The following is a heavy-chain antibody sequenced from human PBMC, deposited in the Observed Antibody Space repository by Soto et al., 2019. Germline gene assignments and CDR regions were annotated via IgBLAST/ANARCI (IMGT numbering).Heavy chain of an antibody. J-gene: IGHJ4*02. CDR1: GVSISSAGYW. D-gene: IGHD6-6*01. Sequence: TLSLTCTVPGVSISSAGYWWTWIRKNPGNGLELIGYIFYSGSTYYNPSLKNRLSISVDTSNNQFSLKLTSVTAAVTAVYYCARGVFIAAPVGGFDSWGRGNLVTVSS. V-gene: IGHV4-31*03. CDR3: ARGVFIAAPVGGFDS. CDR2: IFYSGST.